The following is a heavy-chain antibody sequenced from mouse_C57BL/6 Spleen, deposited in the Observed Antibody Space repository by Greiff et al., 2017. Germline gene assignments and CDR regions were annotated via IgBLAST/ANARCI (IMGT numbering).Heavy chain of an antibody. V-gene: IGHV5-4*01. Sequence: EVQRVESGGGLVKPGGSLKLSCAASGFTFSSYAMSWVRQTPEKRLEWVATSSDGGSYTYYPDNVKGRFTISRDNAKNNLYLQMSHLKSEDTAMYYCARDRGSNYVWYFDVWGTGTTVTVSS. CDR3: ARDRGSNYVWYFDV. J-gene: IGHJ1*03. CDR1: GFTFSSYA. CDR2: SSDGGSYT. D-gene: IGHD2-5*01.